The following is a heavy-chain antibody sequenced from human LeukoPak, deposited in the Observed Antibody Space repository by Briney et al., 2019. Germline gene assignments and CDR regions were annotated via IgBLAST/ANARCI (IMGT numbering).Heavy chain of an antibody. Sequence: ASVKVSCKASGYTFTDYYIHWVRQAPGQGLEWMGWINPKGGGTNYAQKFQGWVTMTRDTSISTAYMDLSRLRSDDTAVYYCARVKICGVSGGSCYGYYYGLDVWGQGTPVTVSS. D-gene: IGHD2-15*01. CDR3: ARVKICGVSGGSCYGYYYGLDV. J-gene: IGHJ6*02. CDR1: GYTFTDYY. V-gene: IGHV1-2*04. CDR2: INPKGGGT.